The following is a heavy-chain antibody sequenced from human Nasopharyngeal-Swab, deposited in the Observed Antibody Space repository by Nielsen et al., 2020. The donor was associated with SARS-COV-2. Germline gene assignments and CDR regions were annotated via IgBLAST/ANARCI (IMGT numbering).Heavy chain of an antibody. Sequence: WIRQPPGKGLEGGAVISYDGSNKYYADSVKGRFTISRDNSKNTLYLQMNSLRAEDTAVYYCARGGVVVVAATLYYYYGMDVWGQGTTVTVSS. J-gene: IGHJ6*02. CDR2: ISYDGSNK. D-gene: IGHD2-15*01. CDR3: ARGGVVVVAATLYYYYGMDV. V-gene: IGHV3-30*03.